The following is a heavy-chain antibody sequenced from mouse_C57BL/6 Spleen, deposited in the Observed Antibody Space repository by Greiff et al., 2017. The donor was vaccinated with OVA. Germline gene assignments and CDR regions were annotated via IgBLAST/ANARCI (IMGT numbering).Heavy chain of an antibody. CDR2: ISYDGSN. CDR1: GYSITSGYY. CDR3: ARSELGYYAMDY. Sequence: VQLKESGPGLVKPSQSLSLTCSVTGYSITSGYYWNWIRQFPGNKLEWMGYISYDGSNNYNPSLKNRISITRDTSKNQFFLKLNSVTTEDTATYYCARSELGYYAMDYWGQGTSVTVSS. V-gene: IGHV3-6*01. J-gene: IGHJ4*01.